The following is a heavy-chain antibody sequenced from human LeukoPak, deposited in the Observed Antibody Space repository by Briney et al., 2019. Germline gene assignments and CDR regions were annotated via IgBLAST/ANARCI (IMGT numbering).Heavy chain of an antibody. V-gene: IGHV5-51*01. D-gene: IGHD2-15*01. CDR2: IYPGDSDT. Sequence: GESLKISCKGSGYSFTSYWIGWVRQMPGKGLEWMGIIYPGDSDTRYSPSFQGQVTISADKSISTAYLQWSSLKASDTAMYYCARPYCSGGSCYGAFAFDIWGQGTMVTVSS. J-gene: IGHJ3*02. CDR1: GYSFTSYW. CDR3: ARPYCSGGSCYGAFAFDI.